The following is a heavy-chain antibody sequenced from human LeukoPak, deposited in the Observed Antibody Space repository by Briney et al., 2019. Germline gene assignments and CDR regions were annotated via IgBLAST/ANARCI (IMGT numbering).Heavy chain of an antibody. Sequence: GGSLRLSCSASGFTFSSYEMNWVRQAPGKGLEWLSYINSIGTTTHYADSVKDRFTISRDNAKNSLYLQVNSLRAEDTAVYYCARDGGTDYSFDYWGLGTLVTVSS. CDR1: GFTFSSYE. V-gene: IGHV3-48*03. J-gene: IGHJ4*02. CDR3: ARDGGTDYSFDY. CDR2: INSIGTTT. D-gene: IGHD3-10*01.